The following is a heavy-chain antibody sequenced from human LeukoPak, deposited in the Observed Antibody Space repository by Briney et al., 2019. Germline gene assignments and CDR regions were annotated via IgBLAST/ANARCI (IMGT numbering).Heavy chain of an antibody. CDR1: GGTFSSYA. CDR3: ASNSPDCSGGSCYFFDY. Sequence: ASVKVSCKASGGTFSSYAISWVRQAPGQGLEWMGRIIPILGIANYAQKFQGRVTITADKSTSTAYMELSSLRSEDTAVYYCASNSPDCSGGSCYFFDYWGQGTLVTVSS. CDR2: IIPILGIA. V-gene: IGHV1-69*04. D-gene: IGHD2-15*01. J-gene: IGHJ4*02.